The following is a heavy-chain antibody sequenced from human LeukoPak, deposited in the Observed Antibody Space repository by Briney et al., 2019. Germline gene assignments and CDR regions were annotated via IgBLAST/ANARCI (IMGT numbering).Heavy chain of an antibody. V-gene: IGHV3-48*03. D-gene: IGHD3-22*01. CDR2: ISSSGGTI. CDR3: AFEGYYYDSSGYSDAFDI. CDR1: GFTFSSYE. Sequence: GGSLRLSCAASGFTFSSYEMNWVRQAPGKGLEWVSYISSSGGTIYYADSVKGRFTISRDNAKNSLYLQMNSLRAEDTAVYYCAFEGYYYDSSGYSDAFDIWGQGTMVTVSS. J-gene: IGHJ3*02.